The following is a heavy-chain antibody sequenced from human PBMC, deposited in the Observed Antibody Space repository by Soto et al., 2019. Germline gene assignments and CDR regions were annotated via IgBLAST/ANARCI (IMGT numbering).Heavy chain of an antibody. CDR3: ARDAYYYDSSGYSNWFDP. CDR1: GGSISSGDYY. V-gene: IGHV4-30-4*01. CDR2: IYYSGST. Sequence: SETLSLTCTVSGGSISSGDYYWSWIRQPPGKGLEWIGYIYYSGSTYYNPSLKSRVTISVDTSKNQFSLKLSSVTAADTAVYYCARDAYYYDSSGYSNWFDPWGQGTLVTVSS. D-gene: IGHD3-22*01. J-gene: IGHJ5*02.